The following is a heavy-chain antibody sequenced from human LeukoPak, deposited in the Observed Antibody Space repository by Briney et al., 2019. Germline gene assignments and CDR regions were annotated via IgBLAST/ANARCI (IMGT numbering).Heavy chain of an antibody. CDR3: ARDTKGYLYGYYYYGMDV. V-gene: IGHV3-43*02. CDR1: GFTFDDYA. Sequence: PGGSLRLSCAASGFTFDDYAMHWVRQAPGKGLEWVSLISGDSHSTFYADSVKGRFTISRDNSKNSLYLQMNSLRNEDTALYYCARDTKGYLYGYYYYGMDVWGQGTTVTVSS. J-gene: IGHJ6*02. CDR2: ISGDSHST. D-gene: IGHD5-18*01.